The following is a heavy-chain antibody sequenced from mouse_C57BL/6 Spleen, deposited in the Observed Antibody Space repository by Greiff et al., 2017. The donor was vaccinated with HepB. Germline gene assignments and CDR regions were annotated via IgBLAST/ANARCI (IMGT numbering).Heavy chain of an antibody. CDR3: ARERTYDGLAWFAY. V-gene: IGHV1-55*01. CDR2: IYPGSGST. CDR1: GYTFTSYW. Sequence: QVQLQQPGAELVKPGASVKMSCKASGYTFTSYWITWVKQRPGQGLEWIGDIYPGSGSTNYNEKFKSKATLTVDTSSSTAYMQLSSLTSEDSAVYYCARERTYDGLAWFAYWGQGTLVTVSA. D-gene: IGHD2-3*01. J-gene: IGHJ3*01.